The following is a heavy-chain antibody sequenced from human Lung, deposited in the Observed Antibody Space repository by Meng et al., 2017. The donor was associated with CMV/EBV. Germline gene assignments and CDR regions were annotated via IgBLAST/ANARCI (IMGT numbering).Heavy chain of an antibody. J-gene: IGHJ4*02. CDR1: GYNFTSSS. CDR2: FNINTGNP. D-gene: IGHD6-19*01. V-gene: IGHV7-4-1*01. CDR3: ARGNGWRFDY. Sequence: VQLVQSGSELEKAGDSVKVSCQAAGYNFTSSSMNWMRHAPGQGLEWMGWFNINTGNPTYAQGFTGRFVFSLDTSVSTAYLQIDSLKADDTAVYYCARGNGWRFDYWGQGTLVTVSS.